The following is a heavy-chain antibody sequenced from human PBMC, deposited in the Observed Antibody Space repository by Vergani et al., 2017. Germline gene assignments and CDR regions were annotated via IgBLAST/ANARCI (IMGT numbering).Heavy chain of an antibody. CDR1: GYSLTELT. Sequence: QVQLVQSGSEVRKPGASVKVSCQVSGYSLTELTIHWVRQAPGKSLEWMGGFDPANGEVTFAHHIQGRVTMTEDRSTDTAYMELSSLRPEDTALYYCALFADYYDSSGYYLDYWGQGTLVTVSS. D-gene: IGHD3-22*01. J-gene: IGHJ4*02. CDR2: FDPANGEV. V-gene: IGHV1-24*01. CDR3: ALFADYYDSSGYYLDY.